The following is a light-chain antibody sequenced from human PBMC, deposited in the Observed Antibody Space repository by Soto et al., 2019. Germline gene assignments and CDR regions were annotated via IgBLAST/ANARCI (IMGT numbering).Light chain of an antibody. V-gene: IGKV1-6*02. CDR1: QGIGND. CDR2: AAS. CDR3: LQDFPCPLS. J-gene: IGKJ4*01. Sequence: AIQMTQSPSSLSASVGDRVTITCRASQGIGNDLAWYQQKPGKAPKLLIYAASTLENGVPLTFSGNGSGTDFTLTNSSLQPGDLASYYCLQDFPCPLSFGGGTKVEIK.